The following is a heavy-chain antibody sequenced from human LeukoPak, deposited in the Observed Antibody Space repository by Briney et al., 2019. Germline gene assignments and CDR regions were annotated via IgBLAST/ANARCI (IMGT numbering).Heavy chain of an antibody. D-gene: IGHD3-10*01. CDR3: ARGQVLWWSYAFDI. CDR1: GGSFSGYY. V-gene: IGHV4-34*01. CDR2: INHSGGT. J-gene: IGHJ3*02. Sequence: SETLSLTCAVYGGSFSGYYWSWIRQPPGKGLEWIGEINHSGGTNYNPSLKSRVTISVDTSKNQFSLKLSSVTAADTAVYYCARGQVLWWSYAFDIWGQGTMVTVSS.